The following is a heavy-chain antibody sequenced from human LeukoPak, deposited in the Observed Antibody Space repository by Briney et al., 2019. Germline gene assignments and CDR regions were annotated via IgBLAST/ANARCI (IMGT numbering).Heavy chain of an antibody. CDR3: ARFIVVVPAARTDGRIRPPTYYYYMDV. Sequence: PGGSLRLSCAASGFTFSSYAMSWVRQAPGKGLEWVSAISGSGGSTYYADSVKGRFTISRDNSKNTLYLQMNSLRAEDTAVYYCARFIVVVPAARTDGRIRPPTYYYYMDVWGKGTTVTVSS. CDR2: ISGSGGST. CDR1: GFTFSSYA. V-gene: IGHV3-23*01. J-gene: IGHJ6*03. D-gene: IGHD2-2*01.